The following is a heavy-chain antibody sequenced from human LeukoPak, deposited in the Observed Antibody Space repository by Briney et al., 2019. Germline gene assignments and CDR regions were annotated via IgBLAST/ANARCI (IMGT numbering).Heavy chain of an antibody. V-gene: IGHV1-18*01. D-gene: IGHD2-2*01. CDR1: GGTFKNYA. J-gene: IGHJ5*02. Sequence: ASVKVSCKASGGTFKNYAFNWVRQAPGQGLEWMGWISAYNGNTNYAQKLQGRVTMTTDTSTSTAYMELRSLRSDDTAVYYCARGTHCSSTSCYGAVGWFDPWGQGTLVTVSS. CDR3: ARGTHCSSTSCYGAVGWFDP. CDR2: ISAYNGNT.